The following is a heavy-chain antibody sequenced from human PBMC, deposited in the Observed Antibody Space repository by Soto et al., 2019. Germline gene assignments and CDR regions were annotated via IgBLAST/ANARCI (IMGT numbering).Heavy chain of an antibody. Sequence: LRLSCAASGFTFSSYWMHWVRQAPGKGLVWVSRINSDESDSNYAESVKGRFTISRDNAKNTLYLQMNSLGAEDTAVYYCAREGMGFSNWFDPWGRGTLVTVSS. J-gene: IGHJ5*02. D-gene: IGHD2-8*01. V-gene: IGHV3-74*01. CDR1: GFTFSSYW. CDR3: AREGMGFSNWFDP. CDR2: INSDESDS.